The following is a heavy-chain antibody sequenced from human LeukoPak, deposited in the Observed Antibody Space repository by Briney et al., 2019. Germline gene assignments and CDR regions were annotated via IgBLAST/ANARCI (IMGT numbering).Heavy chain of an antibody. CDR2: ISSSSTYI. V-gene: IGHV3-21*01. D-gene: IGHD1-26*01. Sequence: GGSLRLSCAASGFTFSTFTMDWVRRAPGKGLEWVSSISSSSTYIYYADSVKGRFTTSRDNAKNSLYLQMDSLRAEDTAVYYCARGVGATTHYFDFWGQGALVTVSS. CDR3: ARGVGATTHYFDF. CDR1: GFTFSTFT. J-gene: IGHJ4*02.